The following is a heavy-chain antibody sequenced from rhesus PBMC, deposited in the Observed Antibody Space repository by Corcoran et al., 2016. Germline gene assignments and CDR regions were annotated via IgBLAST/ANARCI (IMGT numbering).Heavy chain of an antibody. J-gene: IGHJ4*01. CDR2: IYGSIGST. V-gene: IGHV4-76*01. CDR3: ARDPGTVGDY. CDR1: GYSISSGYD. D-gene: IGHD5-24*01. Sequence: QVQLQESGPGVVKPSETLSLTCAVSGYSISSGYDWSWIRQPPGKGLEWIGYIYGSIGSTNYNPSLMNQVTISKDTSKNQFSLKLSSVPAADAAVYYCARDPGTVGDYWGHGVLVTVSS.